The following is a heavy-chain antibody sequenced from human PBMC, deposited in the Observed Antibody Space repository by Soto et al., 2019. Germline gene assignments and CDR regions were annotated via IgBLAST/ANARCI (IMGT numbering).Heavy chain of an antibody. V-gene: IGHV5-10-1*01. CDR3: ARQGVADRSSDY. CDR1: GYSFTSYW. J-gene: IGHJ4*02. D-gene: IGHD2-21*01. CDR2: IDPSDSYT. Sequence: EVQLVQSGAEVKKPGESLRISCKGSGYSFTSYWISWVRQMPGKGLEWMGRIDPSDSYTNYSPSFQGHVTISAETSISTADLQWSSLKASDSARYYCARQGVADRSSDYWGQGTLVTVSS.